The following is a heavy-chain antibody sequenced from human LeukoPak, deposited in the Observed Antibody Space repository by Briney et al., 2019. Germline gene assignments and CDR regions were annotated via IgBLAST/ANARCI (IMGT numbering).Heavy chain of an antibody. D-gene: IGHD4-17*01. V-gene: IGHV3-53*01. CDR2: IYSGGAT. CDR3: AREGGGYGDYVFDY. CDR1: GFTFRDYG. Sequence: GGSLRLSCAASGFTFRDYGMNWVRQAPGKGLEWVSVIYSGGATIYADSVKGRFTISRDNSKNTLYLQMNSLRSEDTAVYYCAREGGGYGDYVFDYWGQGTPVTVSS. J-gene: IGHJ4*02.